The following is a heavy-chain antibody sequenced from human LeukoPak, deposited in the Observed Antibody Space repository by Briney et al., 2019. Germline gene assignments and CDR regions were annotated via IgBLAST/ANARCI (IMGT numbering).Heavy chain of an antibody. CDR3: ARGPTTYGSGSYYDY. Sequence: GGSLRLSCAASGFTVSSNYVSWVRQAPGKGLEWVSVIYSGGSTYYADSVKGRFTISRDNSKNTLYLQMNSLRAEDTAVYYCARGPTTYGSGSYYDYWGQGTLVTVSS. CDR1: GFTVSSNY. J-gene: IGHJ4*02. CDR2: IYSGGST. D-gene: IGHD3-10*01. V-gene: IGHV3-53*01.